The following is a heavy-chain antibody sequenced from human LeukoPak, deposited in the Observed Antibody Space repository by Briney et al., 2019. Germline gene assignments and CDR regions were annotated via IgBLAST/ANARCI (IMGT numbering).Heavy chain of an antibody. CDR1: GHSIGSGYY. CDR2: IYHSGGT. Sequence: PSETLSLTCAVSGHSIGSGYYWGWIRPPPGKGLEWIGNIYHSGGTYYNPSLKSRVTISVDTSKNQFSLNLSYVTAADTAVYYCARLPSGSSTAFYFDYWGQGILVAVSS. CDR3: ARLPSGSSTAFYFDY. D-gene: IGHD1-26*01. J-gene: IGHJ4*02. V-gene: IGHV4-38-2*01.